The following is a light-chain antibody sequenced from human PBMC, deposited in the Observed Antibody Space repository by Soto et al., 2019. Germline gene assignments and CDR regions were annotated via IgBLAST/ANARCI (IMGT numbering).Light chain of an antibody. CDR1: QSVSSSY. CDR2: GAS. V-gene: IGKV3-20*01. Sequence: ESVLTQSPGTLSLSPGERATLSCRASQSVSSSYLAWHQQKPGQAPRLLIYGASSRATGIPDRFSGSGSGTDFTLTISRLEPEDFAVYYCQQYGSSLLAFGQGTKVDIK. J-gene: IGKJ1*01. CDR3: QQYGSSLLA.